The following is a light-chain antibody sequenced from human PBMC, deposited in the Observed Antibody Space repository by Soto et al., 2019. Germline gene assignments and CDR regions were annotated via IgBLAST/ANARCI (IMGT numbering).Light chain of an antibody. CDR1: QSVSSY. V-gene: IGKV3-11*01. CDR3: QQRSNWSPLYL. J-gene: IGKJ2*01. Sequence: EIVLTQSPATLSLSPGERATLSCRASQSVSSYLAWYQQKPGQAPRLLIYDASNRAPGIPARFSGSGSGTDFTLTISSLEPEDFAVYYCQQRSNWSPLYLFGQGTKL. CDR2: DAS.